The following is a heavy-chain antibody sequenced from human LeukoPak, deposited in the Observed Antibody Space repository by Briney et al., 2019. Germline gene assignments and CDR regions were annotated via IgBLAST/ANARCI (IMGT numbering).Heavy chain of an antibody. CDR2: ISGSSTYI. CDR3: SRSRYSSSWYDAFDI. CDR1: GFTFSSYS. Sequence: GGSLRLSCAASGFTFSSYSMNWVRQAPGKGLEWVSSISGSSTYIYYADSLKGRFTISRDNAKNSLYLQMNSLRAEDTAVYYCSRSRYSSSWYDAFDIWGQGTMVTVSS. D-gene: IGHD6-13*01. V-gene: IGHV3-21*01. J-gene: IGHJ3*02.